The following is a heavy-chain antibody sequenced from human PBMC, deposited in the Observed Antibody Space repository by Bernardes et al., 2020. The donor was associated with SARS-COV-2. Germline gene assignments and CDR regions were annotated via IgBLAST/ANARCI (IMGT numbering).Heavy chain of an antibody. D-gene: IGHD2-2*01. V-gene: IGHV4-59*08. Sequence: SETLSLTCTVSGGSFTYYYWNWIRQPPGKGLEWLGYIYFGGRTNSNPSLRSRLTMSLDTSKTQFSLRLSSVTAADTAVYYCARSGGRTIEHWGQGILVTVSS. J-gene: IGHJ4*02. CDR1: GGSFTYYY. CDR2: IYFGGRT. CDR3: ARSGGRTIEH.